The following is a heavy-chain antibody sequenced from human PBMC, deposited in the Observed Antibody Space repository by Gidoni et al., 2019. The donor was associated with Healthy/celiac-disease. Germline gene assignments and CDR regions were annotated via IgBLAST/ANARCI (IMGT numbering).Heavy chain of an antibody. CDR2: IVVGSGNT. CDR1: GFTFTSSA. J-gene: IGHJ6*02. V-gene: IGHV1-58*02. CDR3: AADHPTTDDFWSGIPMDV. Sequence: QMQLVQSGPEVKKPGTSVKVSCKASGFTFTSSAMQWVRQARGQRLEWIGWIVVGSGNTNYAQKFQERVTITRDMSTSTAYMELSSLRSEDTAVYYCAADHPTTDDFWSGIPMDVWGQGTTVTVSS. D-gene: IGHD3-3*01.